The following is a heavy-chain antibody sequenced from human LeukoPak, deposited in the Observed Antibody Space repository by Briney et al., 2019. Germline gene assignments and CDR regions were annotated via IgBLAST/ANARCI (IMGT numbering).Heavy chain of an antibody. J-gene: IGHJ4*02. D-gene: IGHD5-24*01. Sequence: SETLSPTCAVYGGSFSGYYWSWIRQPPGKGLEWIGEINHSGSNNYNPSLKSRVTISAVTSSNQFSLTLKSVTAADTAVYYCASGAWATRLHSWAQGTLVIVAS. V-gene: IGHV4-34*01. CDR3: ASGAWATRLHS. CDR2: INHSGSN. CDR1: GGSFSGYY.